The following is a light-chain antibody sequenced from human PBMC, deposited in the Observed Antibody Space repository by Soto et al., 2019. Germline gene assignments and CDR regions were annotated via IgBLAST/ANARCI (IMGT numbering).Light chain of an antibody. Sequence: IQLTQSPSSLSASVGDRVTIAYRASQGISDPLAWYQQKPGKAPQLLISAPSNLESGAPSRLSGRGFCTYLTVTTITLQPEDFATYYGQHFNNYPPTFGGGTRVEVK. CDR2: APS. CDR1: QGISDP. J-gene: IGKJ4*01. V-gene: IGKV1D-13*01. CDR3: QHFNNYPPT.